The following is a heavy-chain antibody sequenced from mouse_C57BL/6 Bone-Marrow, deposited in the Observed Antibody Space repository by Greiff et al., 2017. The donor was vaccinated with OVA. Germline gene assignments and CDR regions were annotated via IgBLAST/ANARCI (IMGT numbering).Heavy chain of an antibody. CDR1: GFTFSSYG. J-gene: IGHJ3*01. D-gene: IGHD4-1*01. CDR2: ISSGGSYT. V-gene: IGHV5-6*01. CDR3: ARRRTGAFAY. Sequence: EVQGVESGGDLVKPGGSLKLSCAASGFTFSSYGMSWVRQTPDKRLEWVATISSGGSYTYYPDSVKGRFTISRDNAKNTLYLQMSSLKSEDTAMYYCARRRTGAFAYWGQGTLVTVSA.